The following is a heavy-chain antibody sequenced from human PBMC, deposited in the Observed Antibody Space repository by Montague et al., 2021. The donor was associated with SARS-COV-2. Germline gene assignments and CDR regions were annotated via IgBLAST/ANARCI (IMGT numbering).Heavy chain of an antibody. Sequence: SLRLSCAASGFTFSYYEMNWVRQAPGKGLEWVSRISTTSSIIYYADSVKGRFTISRDNAKNSLYLQMNSLRAEDTALYYCVRATATAILCNWFDPWGQGPLVTVSP. CDR3: VRATATAILCNWFDP. V-gene: IGHV3-48*03. D-gene: IGHD5-18*01. CDR1: GFTFSYYE. CDR2: ISTTSSII. J-gene: IGHJ5*02.